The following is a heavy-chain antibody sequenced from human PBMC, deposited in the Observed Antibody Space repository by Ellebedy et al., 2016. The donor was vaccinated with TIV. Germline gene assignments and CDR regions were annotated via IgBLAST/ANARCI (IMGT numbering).Heavy chain of an antibody. CDR2: IYYSGST. D-gene: IGHD6-19*01. CDR3: ARGGTVAGTEWFDP. CDR1: GASFSSYY. V-gene: IGHV4-59*01. Sequence: SETLSLXXTVSGASFSSYYWSWIRQPPGKGLEWIGYIYYSGSTNYNPSLKSRVTISVDTSKNQFSLKLSSVTAADTAVYYCARGGTVAGTEWFDPWGQGTLVTVSS. J-gene: IGHJ5*02.